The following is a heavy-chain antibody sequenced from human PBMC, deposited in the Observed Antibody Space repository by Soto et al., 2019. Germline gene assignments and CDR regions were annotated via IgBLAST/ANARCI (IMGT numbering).Heavy chain of an antibody. J-gene: IGHJ4*02. CDR1: GFTFSSYG. D-gene: IGHD4-17*01. V-gene: IGHV3-33*01. CDR2: IWYDGSNK. CDR3: ARDLVYGDYVLAFDY. Sequence: PGGSLRLSCAASGFTFSSYGMHWVRQAPGKGLEWVAVIWYDGSNKYYADSVKGRFTISRDNSKNTLYLQMNSLRAEDTAVYYCARDLVYGDYVLAFDYWGQGTLVTVSS.